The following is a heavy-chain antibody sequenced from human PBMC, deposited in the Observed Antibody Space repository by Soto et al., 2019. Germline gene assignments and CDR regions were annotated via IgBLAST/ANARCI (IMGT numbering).Heavy chain of an antibody. J-gene: IGHJ6*03. CDR2: ISSSSSYI. D-gene: IGHD3-16*01. Sequence: GGSLRLSCAASGFTFSSYSMNWVRQAPGKGLEWVSSISSSSSYIYYADSVKGRFTISRDNAKNSLYLQMNSLRAEDTAVYYCARDSFAALGYYYYMDVWGKGTTVTVSS. CDR1: GFTFSSYS. CDR3: ARDSFAALGYYYYMDV. V-gene: IGHV3-21*01.